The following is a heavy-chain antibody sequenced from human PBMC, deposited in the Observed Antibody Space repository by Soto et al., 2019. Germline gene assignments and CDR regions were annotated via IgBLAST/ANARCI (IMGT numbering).Heavy chain of an antibody. Sequence: EVQLVESGGGLVQPGGSLRLSCAASGFTFSSYSMNWVRQAPGKGREWVSYISSSSSTIYYADSVKGRFTISRDNAKNSLYLQMNSLRAEDTAVYYCARDSSQQQLVIHYYYYMDVWGKGTTVTVSS. CDR2: ISSSSSTI. CDR1: GFTFSSYS. CDR3: ARDSSQQQLVIHYYYYMDV. V-gene: IGHV3-48*01. J-gene: IGHJ6*03. D-gene: IGHD6-13*01.